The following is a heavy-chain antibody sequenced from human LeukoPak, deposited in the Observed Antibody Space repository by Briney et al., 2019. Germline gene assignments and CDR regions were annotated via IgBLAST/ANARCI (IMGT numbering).Heavy chain of an antibody. CDR2: ISAYNGNT. V-gene: IGHV1-18*01. Sequence: ASVKVSCKASGYTFTSYGISWVRQAPGQGLEWMGWISAYNGNTNYAQKLQGRVTMTTDTSTSTAYMELRSLRSDDTAVYYCARDRKRVGATTWGYYYYGMDVWGQGTTVTVSS. D-gene: IGHD1-26*01. CDR1: GYTFTSYG. J-gene: IGHJ6*02. CDR3: ARDRKRVGATTWGYYYYGMDV.